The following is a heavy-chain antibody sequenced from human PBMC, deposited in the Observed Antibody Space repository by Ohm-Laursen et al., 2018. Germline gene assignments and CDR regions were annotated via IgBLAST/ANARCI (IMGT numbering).Heavy chain of an antibody. Sequence: ASVKVSCKTSGYTFTNSDINWVRQATGQGLEWMGWINPNSGNTGYAQKFQGRVTMTRMTSISTAYMELSSLRSEDTAVYYCARGADYGDYEDYWGQGTLVTVSS. CDR2: INPNSGNT. CDR1: GYTFTNSD. D-gene: IGHD4-17*01. J-gene: IGHJ4*02. V-gene: IGHV1-8*01. CDR3: ARGADYGDYEDY.